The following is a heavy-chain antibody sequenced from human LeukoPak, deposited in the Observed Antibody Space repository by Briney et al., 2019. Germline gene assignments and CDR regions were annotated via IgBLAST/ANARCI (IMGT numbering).Heavy chain of an antibody. CDR2: ISGSGGST. Sequence: SCKASGGTFSSYAISWVRQAPGKGLEWVSAISGSGGSTYYADSVKGRFTISRDNSKNTLYLQMNSLRAEDTAVYYCARGTTVTTYDYMYYFDYWGQGTLVTVSS. D-gene: IGHD4-17*01. CDR1: GGTFSSYA. V-gene: IGHV3-23*01. CDR3: ARGTTVTTYDYMYYFDY. J-gene: IGHJ4*02.